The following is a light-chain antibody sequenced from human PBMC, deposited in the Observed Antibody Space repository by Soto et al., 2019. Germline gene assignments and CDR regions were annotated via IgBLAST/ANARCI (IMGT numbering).Light chain of an antibody. CDR2: GAS. CDR3: QQFDDSVT. CDR1: HSVSRTY. Sequence: EIVLTQSPGTLSLSPGERATLSCRASHSVSRTYLAWYQQKPGQAPRLLMYGASDRATGTPGRFSGSGSGTDFTLTISGLEPEDSAVYYCQQFDDSVTFGQGTKVDI. J-gene: IGKJ1*01. V-gene: IGKV3-20*01.